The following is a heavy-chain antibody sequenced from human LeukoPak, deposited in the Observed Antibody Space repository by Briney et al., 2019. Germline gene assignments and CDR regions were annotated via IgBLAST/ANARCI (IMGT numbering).Heavy chain of an antibody. CDR3: ARTRPPCTNGVCYTKQFDY. V-gene: IGHV4-34*01. CDR2: INHSGST. J-gene: IGHJ4*02. CDR1: GGSFSGYY. Sequence: PSETLSLTCAVYGGSFSGYYWSWLRQPPGEGLEWIGEINHSGSTNYNPSLKSRVTISVDTSKNQFSLKLSSVTAADTAVYYCARTRPPCTNGVCYTKQFDYWGQGTLVTVSS. D-gene: IGHD2-8*01.